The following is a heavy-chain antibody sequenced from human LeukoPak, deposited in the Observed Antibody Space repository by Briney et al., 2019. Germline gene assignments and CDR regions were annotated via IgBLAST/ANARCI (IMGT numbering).Heavy chain of an antibody. Sequence: SETLSLTCAVYGGSFSGYYWSWLRQPPGKGLEWLGEINHSGSTNYNPSLKSRVTISVDTSKNQFSLKLSSVTAADTAVYYCARLLLVYGMDVWGQGTTVTVSS. CDR1: GGSFSGYY. CDR2: INHSGST. J-gene: IGHJ6*02. CDR3: ARLLLVYGMDV. D-gene: IGHD2-15*01. V-gene: IGHV4-34*01.